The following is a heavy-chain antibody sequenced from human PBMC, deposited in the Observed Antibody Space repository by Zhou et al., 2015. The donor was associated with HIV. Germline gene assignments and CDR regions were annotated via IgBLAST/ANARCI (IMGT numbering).Heavy chain of an antibody. CDR1: GGTFSTYG. Sequence: QVLLVQSGAEVKKPGSSVKVSCKASGGTFSTYGITWVRQAPGQGLEWMGGIIPLTGTSKNAQKFQGRVTFTADRSATTAYMELRSLKSEDTAMYYCARDRGGARPAWRYFDLWGRGTLVTVSS. J-gene: IGHJ2*01. V-gene: IGHV1-69*06. D-gene: IGHD6-6*01. CDR2: IIPLTGTS. CDR3: ARDRGGARPAWRYFDL.